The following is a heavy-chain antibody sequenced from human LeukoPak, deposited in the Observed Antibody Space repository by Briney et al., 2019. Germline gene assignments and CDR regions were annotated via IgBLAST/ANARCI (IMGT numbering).Heavy chain of an antibody. D-gene: IGHD5-24*01. CDR3: AIRDGHTDH. CDR2: INPANGYT. J-gene: IGHJ4*02. V-gene: IGHV1-3*03. Sequence: GASVKVSCKASGYTFTVYHMHWVRQAPGQTIQWLAWINPANGYTRYSQHFQDRVTVSSDTSADTAYMELSSLRSEDKAIYYCAIRDGHTDHWGQGTLVTVSS. CDR1: GYTFTVYH.